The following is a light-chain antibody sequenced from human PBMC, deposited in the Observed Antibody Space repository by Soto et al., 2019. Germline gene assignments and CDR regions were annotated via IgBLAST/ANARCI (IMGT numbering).Light chain of an antibody. V-gene: IGKV3D-15*01. J-gene: IGKJ4*01. CDR1: QSVSDN. Sequence: EIVMTQSPVTLSVSPGARATLSCRASQSVSDNLAWYQQKPGQAPRLLFYGASTRATDIPVRFSGSGSGTEFTLTISSLQSEDFAVYYCQQYNNWPLTFGGGTKVDIK. CDR2: GAS. CDR3: QQYNNWPLT.